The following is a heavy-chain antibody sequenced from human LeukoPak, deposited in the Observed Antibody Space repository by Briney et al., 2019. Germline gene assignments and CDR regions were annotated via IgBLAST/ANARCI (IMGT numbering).Heavy chain of an antibody. CDR3: TTDFKGSSKKNDAFDI. V-gene: IGHV3-15*01. J-gene: IGHJ3*02. Sequence: KPGGSLRLSCAASGFTFSNAWMSWVRQAPGKGLEWVGRIKSKTDGGTTDYAAPVKGRFTISRDDSKSTLYLQMNSLRTEDTAVYYCTTDFKGSSKKNDAFDIWGQGTMVTVSS. CDR2: IKSKTDGGTT. D-gene: IGHD6-13*01. CDR1: GFTFSNAW.